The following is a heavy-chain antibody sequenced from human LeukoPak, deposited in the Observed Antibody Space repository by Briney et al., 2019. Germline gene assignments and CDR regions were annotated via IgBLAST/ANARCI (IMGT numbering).Heavy chain of an antibody. CDR1: GGSISSDY. V-gene: IGHV4-59*08. J-gene: IGHJ3*02. D-gene: IGHD6-6*01. CDR2: IYYSGST. CDR3: ARRTYSSSWRPNHDAFDI. Sequence: SETLSLTCTVSGGSISSDYWSWIRQPPGKGLEWIGYIYYSGSTNYNPSLKSRVTISVDTSKNQFSLKLSSVTAADTAVYYCARRTYSSSWRPNHDAFDIWGQGTMVTVSS.